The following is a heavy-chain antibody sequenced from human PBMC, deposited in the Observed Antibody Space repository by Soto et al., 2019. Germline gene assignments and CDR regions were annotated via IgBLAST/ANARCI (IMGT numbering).Heavy chain of an antibody. J-gene: IGHJ5*02. Sequence: QVQLQESGPGLVKPSQTLSLTCTVSGGSISSGDYYWSWIRQPPGKGLEWIGYLYYSGSTYYNPALRSRVTISVDTSKNQFSLKLSPVTAADPAVYYCAREGAPPDNWFDPWGQGTLVTVSS. CDR1: GGSISSGDYY. CDR2: LYYSGST. V-gene: IGHV4-30-4*01. CDR3: AREGAPPDNWFDP.